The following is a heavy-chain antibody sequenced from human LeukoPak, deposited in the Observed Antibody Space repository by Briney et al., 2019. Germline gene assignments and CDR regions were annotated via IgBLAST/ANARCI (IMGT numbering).Heavy chain of an antibody. CDR3: ARNPNVGVKNQPYYFDY. V-gene: IGHV1-69*02. Sequence: SVKVSCKASGGTFSSYTISWVRQAPGQGLEWMGRIITILGIANYAQKFQGRVTINADQSTSTAYMELSSLTPEDRAVYYCARNPNVGVKNQPYYFDYWGQGTLVTVSS. CDR2: IITILGIA. D-gene: IGHD2-21*01. J-gene: IGHJ4*02. CDR1: GGTFSSYT.